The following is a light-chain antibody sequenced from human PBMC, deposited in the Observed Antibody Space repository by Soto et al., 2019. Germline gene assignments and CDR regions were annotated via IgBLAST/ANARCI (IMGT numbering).Light chain of an antibody. CDR2: RDN. CDR1: TSNIEKFY. V-gene: IGLV1-47*01. J-gene: IGLJ2*01. Sequence: QSVLTQPPSASATPGQRVTISCSGSTSNIEKFYVYWYQQLPGTAPKLLVYRDNQRPSGVPDRFSGSKSGTSAFLAISGLRSDDEADYYCTAWDDSLRGVVFGGGTQLTVL. CDR3: TAWDDSLRGVV.